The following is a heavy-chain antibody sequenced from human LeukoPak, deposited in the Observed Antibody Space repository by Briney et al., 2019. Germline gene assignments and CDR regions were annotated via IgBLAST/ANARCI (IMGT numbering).Heavy chain of an antibody. V-gene: IGHV1-69*13. CDR2: IIPIFGTA. CDR3: ATGGGYYYPVDY. J-gene: IGHJ4*02. CDR1: GGTFSSYA. Sequence: GASVTVSCKASGGTFSSYAISWVRQAPGQGLEWMGGIIPIFGTANYAQKFQGRVTITADESTSTAYMELSSLRSEDTAVYYCATGGGYYYPVDYWGQGTLVTVSS. D-gene: IGHD3-22*01.